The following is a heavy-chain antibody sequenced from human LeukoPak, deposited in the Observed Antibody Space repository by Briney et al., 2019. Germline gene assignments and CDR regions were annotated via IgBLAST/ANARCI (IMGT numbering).Heavy chain of an antibody. J-gene: IGHJ4*02. V-gene: IGHV3-33*08. CDR2: IRYDGSNK. CDR1: GFTFSSYW. Sequence: GGSLRLSCAASGFTFSSYWMSWVRQAPGKGLEWVAFIRYDGSNKYYADSVKGRFTTARDNAEKSLYLQMNSLGAEDTAVYYCTRSDDYGDYLVDYWGQGALVTVSS. D-gene: IGHD4-17*01. CDR3: TRSDDYGDYLVDY.